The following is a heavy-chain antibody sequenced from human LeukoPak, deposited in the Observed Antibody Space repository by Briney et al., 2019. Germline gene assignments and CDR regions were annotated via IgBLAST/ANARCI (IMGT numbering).Heavy chain of an antibody. CDR2: INAGNGNT. CDR1: GYTFTSYA. V-gene: IGHV1-3*01. CDR3: ARGGVSGGGSSDI. Sequence: ASVKVSCKASGYTFTSYAMHWVRQAPGQRLEWMGWINAGNGNTKYPQKFQGRVTITRDTSASTAYMELSSLRSEDTAVYYCARGGVSGGGSSDIWGQGTLVTVSS. J-gene: IGHJ4*02. D-gene: IGHD6-19*01.